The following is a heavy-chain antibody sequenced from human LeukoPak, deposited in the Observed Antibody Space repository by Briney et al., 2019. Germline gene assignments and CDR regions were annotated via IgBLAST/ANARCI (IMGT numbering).Heavy chain of an antibody. D-gene: IGHD2-15*01. CDR2: IYYSGST. CDR3: ARRVAPRGYFDY. J-gene: IGHJ4*02. V-gene: IGHV4-30-4*01. Sequence: SETLSLTCTVSGGSISSGDFYWSWIRQPPGKGLEWIGYIYYSGSTYYNPSLKSRVTISVDTSKNQFSLKLSSVTAADTAVYYCARRVAPRGYFDYWGQGTLVTVSS. CDR1: GGSISSGDFY.